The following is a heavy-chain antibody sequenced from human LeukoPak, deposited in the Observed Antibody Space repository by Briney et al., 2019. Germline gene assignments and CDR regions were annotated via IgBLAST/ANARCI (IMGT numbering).Heavy chain of an antibody. Sequence: SETLSLTCAVSGGSISSSNWWSWVRQPPGKGLEWIGGIYHSGSTNYNPSLKSRVTISVDKSKNQFSLKLSSVTAADTAVYYCARHLANWGSIRAFDIWGQGTMVTVSS. V-gene: IGHV4-4*02. CDR1: GGSISSSNW. CDR2: IYHSGST. D-gene: IGHD7-27*01. J-gene: IGHJ3*02. CDR3: ARHLANWGSIRAFDI.